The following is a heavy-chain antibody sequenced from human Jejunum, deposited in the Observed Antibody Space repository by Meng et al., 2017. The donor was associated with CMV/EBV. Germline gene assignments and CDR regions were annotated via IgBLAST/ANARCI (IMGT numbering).Heavy chain of an antibody. CDR2: ISGSGGGT. D-gene: IGHD3-10*01. CDR3: AKSGGEFLYFLYGMAMAV. V-gene: IGHV3-23*01. Sequence: SSDAMTWVRQAPGKGLEWVSSISGSGGGTEYADSVKGRFSVSRDNSENTVYLQMDSLRGDDTAVYYCAKSGGEFLYFLYGMAMAVWGQGTTVTVSS. J-gene: IGHJ6*02. CDR1: SSDA.